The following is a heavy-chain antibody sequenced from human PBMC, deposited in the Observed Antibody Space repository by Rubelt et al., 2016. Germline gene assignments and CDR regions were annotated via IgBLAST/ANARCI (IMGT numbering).Heavy chain of an antibody. CDR2: ISSSSSTI. J-gene: IGHJ4*02. CDR3: ARDARLNWNDASQNDY. CDR1: S. V-gene: IGHV3-48*01. Sequence: SMNWVRQAPGKGLEWVSYISSSSSTIYYADSVKGRFTISRDNAKNSLYLQMNSLRAEDTAVYYCARDARLNWNDASQNDYWGQGTLVTVSS. D-gene: IGHD1-1*01.